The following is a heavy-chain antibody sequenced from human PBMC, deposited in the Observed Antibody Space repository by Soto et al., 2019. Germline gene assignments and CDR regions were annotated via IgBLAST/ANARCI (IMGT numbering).Heavy chain of an antibody. D-gene: IGHD4-17*01. CDR2: ISGYNGNT. CDR1: GYSFTSYG. V-gene: IGHV1-18*01. J-gene: IGHJ6*02. Sequence: ASVKVSCKASGYSFTSYGISWVRQAPGQGLEWMGLISGYNGNTNYAQRLQGRVTLTTDISTSTAYMELMSLRSDDTAVYYCARAHHGHYYYGMDVWGQGTTVTVSS. CDR3: ARAHHGHYYYGMDV.